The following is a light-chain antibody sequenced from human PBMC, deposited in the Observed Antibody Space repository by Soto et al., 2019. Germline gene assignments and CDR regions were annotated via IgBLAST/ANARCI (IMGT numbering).Light chain of an antibody. CDR2: DVT. CDR3: SSYSSSSTHVV. CDR1: SSDVGDFNY. J-gene: IGLJ2*01. V-gene: IGLV2-14*03. Sequence: QSALTQPASVSGSPGRSVTISCTGSSSDVGDFNYVSWYQHLPGRAPKLIIYDVTNLPSGISYRFSASKSGRTASLTISGLQAEDEVDYYCSSYSSSSTHVVFGGGTKLTVL.